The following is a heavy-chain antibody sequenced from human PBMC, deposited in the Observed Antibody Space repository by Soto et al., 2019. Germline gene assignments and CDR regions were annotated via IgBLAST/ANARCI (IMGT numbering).Heavy chain of an antibody. V-gene: IGHV3-33*01. J-gene: IGHJ4*02. CDR3: ARNPCSGGSCYYPEFYYFDY. Sequence: VQLVESGGGVVQPGRSLRLSCAASGFTFSSYGMHWVRQAPGKGLEWVAVIWYDGSNKYYADSVKGRFTISRDNSKNTLYLQMNSLRAEDTAVYYCARNPCSGGSCYYPEFYYFDYWGQGTLVTVSS. CDR1: GFTFSSYG. CDR2: IWYDGSNK. D-gene: IGHD2-15*01.